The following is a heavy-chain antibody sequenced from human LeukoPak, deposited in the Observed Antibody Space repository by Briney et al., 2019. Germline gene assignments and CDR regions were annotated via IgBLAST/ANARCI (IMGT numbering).Heavy chain of an antibody. CDR3: ARARTYSYGYYYFDY. Sequence: PSETLSLTCAVYGGSFSVYYWSWIRQPPGKGLEWIGEINHSGSTNYNPSLKSRVTISVDTSKNQFSLKLSSVTAADTAVYYCARARTYSYGYYYFDYWGQGTLVTVSS. CDR1: GGSFSVYY. V-gene: IGHV4-34*01. J-gene: IGHJ4*02. D-gene: IGHD5-18*01. CDR2: INHSGST.